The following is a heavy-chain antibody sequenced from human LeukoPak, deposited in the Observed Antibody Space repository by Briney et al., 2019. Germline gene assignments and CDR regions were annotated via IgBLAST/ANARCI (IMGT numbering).Heavy chain of an antibody. Sequence: SETLSLTCAVSGGSISTYYWGWVRQPPGKGLEWIGYIFRSGSTNYNPSLKSRVTISLDTSKSQFSLRLSSVTAADTAVYYCGLGDTYYNGMDVWGQGTTVTVSS. CDR1: GGSISTYY. CDR3: GLGDTYYNGMDV. CDR2: IFRSGST. D-gene: IGHD3-9*01. V-gene: IGHV4-59*01. J-gene: IGHJ6*02.